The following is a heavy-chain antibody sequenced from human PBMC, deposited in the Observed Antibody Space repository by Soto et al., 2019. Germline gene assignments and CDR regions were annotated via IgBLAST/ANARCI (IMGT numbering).Heavy chain of an antibody. CDR1: GGSISSGGYY. CDR3: ARVVRPYGSGLRAYSYSGMDV. CDR2: IYYSGST. V-gene: IGHV4-31*03. D-gene: IGHD3-10*01. Sequence: QVQLQESGPGLVKPSQTLSLTCTVSGGSISSGGYYWSWIRQHPGKGLEWIGYIYYSGSTYYNPSLKSRVTISVDTSKNQFARRLSSVTAADTAVYYCARVVRPYGSGLRAYSYSGMDVWGQGTTVTVSS. J-gene: IGHJ6*02.